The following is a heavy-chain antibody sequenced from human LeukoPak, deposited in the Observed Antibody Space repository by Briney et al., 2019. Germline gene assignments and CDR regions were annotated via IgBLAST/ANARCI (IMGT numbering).Heavy chain of an antibody. CDR1: GGSFSGYY. V-gene: IGHV4-34*01. Sequence: PSETLSLTCAVYGGSFSGYYRSWIRQPPGKGLEWIGEINHSGSTNYNPSLKSRVTISVDTSKNQFSLKLSSVTAADTAVYYCARGALYYDILTGYYHPFRFFDYWGQGTLVTVSS. J-gene: IGHJ4*02. D-gene: IGHD3-9*01. CDR2: INHSGST. CDR3: ARGALYYDILTGYYHPFRFFDY.